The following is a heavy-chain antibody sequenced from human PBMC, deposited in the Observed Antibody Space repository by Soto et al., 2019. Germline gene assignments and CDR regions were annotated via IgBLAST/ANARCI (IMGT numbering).Heavy chain of an antibody. Sequence: EQLVESGGGLVEPGGSLRLSCAASGFSFSTHSMNWVRQSPGKGLEWVSSINRDSTVIYYADSVKGRFTISRDNARNSLSLPMNSLRAEDTAVYYCLNGDYYVGPGTLVTVSS. CDR1: GFSFSTHS. CDR2: INRDSTVI. CDR3: LNGDYY. V-gene: IGHV3-48*01. J-gene: IGHJ4*02. D-gene: IGHD3-16*01.